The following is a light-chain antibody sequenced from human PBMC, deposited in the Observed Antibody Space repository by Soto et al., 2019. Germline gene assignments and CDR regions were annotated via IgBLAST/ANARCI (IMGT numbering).Light chain of an antibody. CDR1: QSVSSSY. CDR2: GAS. V-gene: IGKV3-20*01. CDR3: QQYGSSPPGT. Sequence: EIVLTQSPGPLSLSPGERATLSCRASQSVSSSYLAWYQQKPGQAPRLLIYGASSRATGIPDRFSGSGSGTDFTLTISRLEPEDFAVYYCQQYGSSPPGTFGQGTKVDIK. J-gene: IGKJ1*01.